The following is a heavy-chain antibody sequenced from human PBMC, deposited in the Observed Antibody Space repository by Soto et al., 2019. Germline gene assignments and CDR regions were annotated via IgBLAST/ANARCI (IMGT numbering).Heavy chain of an antibody. Sequence: PGGSLRLSCAASGFTVSSNYMSWVRQAPGKGLEWVSVIYSGGSTYYADSVKGRFTISRDNSKNTLYLQMNSLRAEDTAVYYCARGSTPLRRGYSYGPIGYYGMDVWGQGTTVTVSS. CDR1: GFTVSSNY. J-gene: IGHJ6*02. V-gene: IGHV3-53*01. CDR2: IYSGGST. CDR3: ARGSTPLRRGYSYGPIGYYGMDV. D-gene: IGHD5-18*01.